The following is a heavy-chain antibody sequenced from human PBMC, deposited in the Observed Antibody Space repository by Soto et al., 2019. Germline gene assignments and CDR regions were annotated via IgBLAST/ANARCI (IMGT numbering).Heavy chain of an antibody. V-gene: IGHV1-69*13. CDR2: IIPMFPTA. J-gene: IGHJ6*02. CDR1: GGTFSNHA. D-gene: IGHD2-21*02. Sequence: SVRVSCKASGGTFSNHAISWVRQAPGQGLEWVGGIIPMFPTADYAQRFQGRVTITADDSTTTVYMELSGLRSEDTAMYYCARDDATYCGGDCYRYFYYGMDVWGQGTTVTVSS. CDR3: ARDDATYCGGDCYRYFYYGMDV.